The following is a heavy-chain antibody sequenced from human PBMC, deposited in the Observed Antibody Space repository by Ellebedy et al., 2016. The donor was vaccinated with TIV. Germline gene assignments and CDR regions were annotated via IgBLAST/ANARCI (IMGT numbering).Heavy chain of an antibody. CDR3: ARDVGCSSTSCYDGY. Sequence: ASVKVSXKASGYTFTSYGISWVRQAPGQGLEWMGWISAYNGNTNYAQKLQGRVTMTTDTSTSTAYMELRSLRSDDTAVYYCARDVGCSSTSCYDGYWGQGTLVTVSS. CDR2: ISAYNGNT. J-gene: IGHJ4*02. D-gene: IGHD2-2*01. V-gene: IGHV1-18*04. CDR1: GYTFTSYG.